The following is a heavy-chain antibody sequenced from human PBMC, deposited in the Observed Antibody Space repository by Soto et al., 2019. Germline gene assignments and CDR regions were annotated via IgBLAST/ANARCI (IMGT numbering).Heavy chain of an antibody. D-gene: IGHD1-7*01. CDR1: GFSLNTSGVG. Sequence: QITLKESGPTLVKPTQTLTLTCTFSGFSLNTSGVGVGWVRQPPGKALEWLALIYGNDDQRYNLFLKNSLTITQDTSRDQVVPTMTHMDPVDTATYYFAHANNWDYRTPYYFAYWGQGTLVTVS. J-gene: IGHJ4*02. CDR3: AHANNWDYRTPYYFAY. CDR2: IYGNDDQ. V-gene: IGHV2-5*01.